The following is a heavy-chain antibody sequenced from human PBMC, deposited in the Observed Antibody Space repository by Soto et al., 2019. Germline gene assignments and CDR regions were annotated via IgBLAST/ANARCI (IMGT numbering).Heavy chain of an antibody. CDR1: GYPVTSYG. D-gene: IGHD5-12*01. Sequence: SAKVSCKASGYPVTSYGIRWVRQAPGQGLEWMGWISAYNGNTNYAQKLQGRVTMTPDTSTSTAYMELRSLRSDDTAVYHCAREVEMATKPAGAFDIWGQGIMLTV. CDR3: AREVEMATKPAGAFDI. CDR2: ISAYNGNT. J-gene: IGHJ3*02. V-gene: IGHV1-18*01.